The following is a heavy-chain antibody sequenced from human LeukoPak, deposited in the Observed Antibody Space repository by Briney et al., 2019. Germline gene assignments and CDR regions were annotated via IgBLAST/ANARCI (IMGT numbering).Heavy chain of an antibody. J-gene: IGHJ3*02. CDR3: AKVGYDSSLFDAFDI. CDR1: GFTFSSYE. D-gene: IGHD3-22*01. CDR2: ISSSGSTI. V-gene: IGHV3-48*03. Sequence: PGGSLRLSCAASGFTFSSYEMNWVRQAPGKGLEWVSYISSSGSTIYYADSVKGRFTISRDNAKNSLYLHMNSLRAEDAAVYYCAKVGYDSSLFDAFDIWGQGTMVTVSS.